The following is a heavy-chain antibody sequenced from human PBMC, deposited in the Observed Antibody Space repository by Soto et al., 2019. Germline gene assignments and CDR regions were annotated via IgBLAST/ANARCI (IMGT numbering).Heavy chain of an antibody. J-gene: IGHJ6*02. CDR2: IIPILGIA. V-gene: IGHV1-69*04. CDR3: ARDQVPRVTVNTNGDMDV. Sequence: GASVKVSCKASGGTFSSYTISWVRQAPGQGLEWMGRIIPILGIANYAQKFQGRVTITADKSTSTAYMELSSLRSEDTAVYYCARDQVPRVTVNTNGDMDVWGRGTTVPVSS. CDR1: GGTFSSYT. D-gene: IGHD4-17*01.